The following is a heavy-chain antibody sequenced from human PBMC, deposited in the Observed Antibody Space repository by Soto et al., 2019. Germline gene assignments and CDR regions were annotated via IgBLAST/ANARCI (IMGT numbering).Heavy chain of an antibody. CDR2: ISYDGSNK. CDR3: LGVRDIVVVVAATSCDY. CDR1: GFTFSSDA. D-gene: IGHD2-15*01. Sequence: QVQLVESGGGVVQPGRSLRLSCAAYGFTFSSDAMHWVRQAPGKGLEWVAVISYDGSNKYYADSVKGRFTISRDNSKNTLYLQMKSMRDEDTAVYYCLGVRDIVVVVAATSCDYWGQGTLVTVSS. J-gene: IGHJ4*02. V-gene: IGHV3-30-3*01.